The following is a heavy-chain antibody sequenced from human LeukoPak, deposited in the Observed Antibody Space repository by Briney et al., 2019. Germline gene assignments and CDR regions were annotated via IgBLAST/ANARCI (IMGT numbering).Heavy chain of an antibody. CDR2: FDPEDGET. V-gene: IGHV1-24*01. Sequence: ASVKVSCKVSGYTLTELSMHWVRQAPGKGLEWMGGFDPEDGETIYAQRFQGRVTMTEDTSTDTAYIELSSLRSEDTAVYYCASLQAAAGTETPTPYYYYYMDVWGKGTTVTVSS. J-gene: IGHJ6*03. D-gene: IGHD6-13*01. CDR3: ASLQAAAGTETPTPYYYYYMDV. CDR1: GYTLTELS.